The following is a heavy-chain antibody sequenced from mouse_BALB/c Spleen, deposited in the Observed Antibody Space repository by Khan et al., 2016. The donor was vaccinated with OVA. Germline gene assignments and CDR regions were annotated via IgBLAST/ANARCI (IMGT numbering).Heavy chain of an antibody. V-gene: IGHV14-3*02. CDR2: IAPANGNT. Sequence: EVQLQESGAALVKPGASVDLSCTASGFNIKDTYIHWVNQRPEQGLEWIGRIAPANGNTKYDPKFQGKATITADTSSNTSYLRLSSLTSEDTAFYVCALPSYDPRDFDVWGAGTTVTVSS. J-gene: IGHJ1*01. CDR3: ALPSYDPRDFDV. D-gene: IGHD2-3*01. CDR1: GFNIKDTY.